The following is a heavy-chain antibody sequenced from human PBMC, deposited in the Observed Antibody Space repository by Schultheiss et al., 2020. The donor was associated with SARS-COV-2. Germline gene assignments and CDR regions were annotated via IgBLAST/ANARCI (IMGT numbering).Heavy chain of an antibody. J-gene: IGHJ4*02. CDR2: ISGSGGST. Sequence: GGSLRLSCAASGFTFSSYGMHWVRQAPGKGLEWVSAISGSGGSTYYADSVKGRFTISRDNSKNTLYLQMNSLRAEDTAVYYCAGDMSLWPIADWGQGTLVTVSS. CDR1: GFTFSSYG. V-gene: IGHV3-NL1*01. CDR3: AGDMSLWPIAD. D-gene: IGHD2-21*01.